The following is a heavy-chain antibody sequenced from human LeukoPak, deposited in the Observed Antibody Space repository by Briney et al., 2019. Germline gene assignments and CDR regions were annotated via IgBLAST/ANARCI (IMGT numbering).Heavy chain of an antibody. D-gene: IGHD1-26*01. Sequence: SLRLSCAASGFTFDDYAMHWVRQAPGKGLEWVSGISWNSGSIGYADSVKGRFTISRDNAKNSLYLQMSSLRAEDTAIYYCVRDRGTYRPIDYWGQGTLVTVSS. CDR1: GFTFDDYA. J-gene: IGHJ4*02. CDR3: VRDRGTYRPIDY. V-gene: IGHV3-9*01. CDR2: ISWNSGSI.